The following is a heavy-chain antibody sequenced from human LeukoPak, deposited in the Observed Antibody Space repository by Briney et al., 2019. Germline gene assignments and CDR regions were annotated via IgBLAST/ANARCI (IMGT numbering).Heavy chain of an antibody. CDR3: ARWHTLDV. Sequence: GGSLRLSCAASGFTFDDYAMHWVRQAPGKGLEWVSGISWNSGSIGYADSVKGRFTISRDNAKNSLYLQMNSLRAEDTAVYYCARWHTLDVWGQGTTVIVSS. J-gene: IGHJ6*02. V-gene: IGHV3-9*01. D-gene: IGHD2-2*02. CDR1: GFTFDDYA. CDR2: ISWNSGSI.